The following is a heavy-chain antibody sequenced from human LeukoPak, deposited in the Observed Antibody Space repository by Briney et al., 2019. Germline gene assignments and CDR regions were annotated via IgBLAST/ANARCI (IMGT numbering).Heavy chain of an antibody. CDR1: GGSISSYY. D-gene: IGHD2-15*01. J-gene: IGHJ3*02. V-gene: IGHV4-59*01. Sequence: SETLSLTCTVSGGSISSYYWSWIRQPPGKGLEWIGYIYYSGSTNYNPSLKSRVTISVDTSKNQFSLKLSSVTAADTAVYYCARDRWGYCSGGSYYEGGAFDIWGQGTMVTVSS. CDR2: IYYSGST. CDR3: ARDRWGYCSGGSYYEGGAFDI.